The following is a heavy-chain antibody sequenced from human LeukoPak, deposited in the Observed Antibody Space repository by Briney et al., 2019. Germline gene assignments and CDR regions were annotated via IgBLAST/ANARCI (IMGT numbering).Heavy chain of an antibody. CDR2: IYSGGST. J-gene: IGHJ6*03. V-gene: IGHV3-53*01. CDR3: ARATPDCGGDCYYYYYYYMDV. CDR1: GFTVSGNY. D-gene: IGHD2-21*02. Sequence: GGSLRLSCAASGFTVSGNYMSWVRQAPGKGLEWVSVIYSGGSTYYADSVKGRFTISRDNSKNTLYLQMNSLRAEDTAVYYCARATPDCGGDCYYYYYYYMDVWGKGTTVTVSS.